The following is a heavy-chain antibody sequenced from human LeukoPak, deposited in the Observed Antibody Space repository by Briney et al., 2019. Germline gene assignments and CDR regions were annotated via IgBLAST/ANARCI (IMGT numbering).Heavy chain of an antibody. J-gene: IGHJ4*02. Sequence: SETLSLTCTVSGGSISSYYWSWIRQPPGKGLEWIGYIYYSGSTNYNPSLKSRVTISVDTSKNQFSLRLSSVTAADTAVYYCARVSLVRGAPDYYFDYWGQGTLVTVSS. V-gene: IGHV4-59*01. CDR2: IYYSGST. CDR1: GGSISSYY. D-gene: IGHD3-10*01. CDR3: ARVSLVRGAPDYYFDY.